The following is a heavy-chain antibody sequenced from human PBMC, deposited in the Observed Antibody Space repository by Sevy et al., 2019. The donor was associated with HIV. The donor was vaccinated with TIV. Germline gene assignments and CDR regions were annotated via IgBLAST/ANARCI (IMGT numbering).Heavy chain of an antibody. V-gene: IGHV3-23*01. CDR1: GFTFGGYM. Sequence: GGSLRLSCAGSGFTFGGYMMNWVRQAPGRGLEWVARVSRNGGTPEYGDPAKGRFTISSDNSKNTVYLQLKELRAEDTALYYCVKEGRDDFNPYLDFWGQGILVTVSS. J-gene: IGHJ4*02. D-gene: IGHD3-10*01. CDR3: VKEGRDDFNPYLDF. CDR2: VSRNGGTP.